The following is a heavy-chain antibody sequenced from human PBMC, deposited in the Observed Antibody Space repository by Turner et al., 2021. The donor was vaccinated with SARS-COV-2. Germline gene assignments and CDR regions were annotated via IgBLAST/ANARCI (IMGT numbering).Heavy chain of an antibody. J-gene: IGHJ4*02. CDR2: ISGSGGTT. D-gene: IGHD3-22*01. V-gene: IGHV3-23*01. CDR1: GLTFSSYA. Sequence: EVQWLESGGGLVQPGGSLSLPCADSGLTFSSYAMSWVRQAPGKGLEWVSAISGSGGTTYYADAVKGRFTISRDNSKNTLYLQMNSLRAEDTAVYYCAKADRVMIVVVITLFDYWGQGTLVTVSS. CDR3: AKADRVMIVVVITLFDY.